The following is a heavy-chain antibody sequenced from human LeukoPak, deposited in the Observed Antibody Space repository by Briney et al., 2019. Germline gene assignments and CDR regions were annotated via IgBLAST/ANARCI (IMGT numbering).Heavy chain of an antibody. CDR1: GGSISSGSYY. V-gene: IGHV4-61*02. D-gene: IGHD3-3*01. Sequence: PSQTLSLTCTVSGGSISSGSYYWSWIRQPAGKGLEWIGRIYTSGSTNYNPSLKSRVTIPVDTSKNQFSLKLSSVTAADTAVYYCARENYDFWSSYDYWGQGTLVTVSS. CDR3: ARENYDFWSSYDY. CDR2: IYTSGST. J-gene: IGHJ4*02.